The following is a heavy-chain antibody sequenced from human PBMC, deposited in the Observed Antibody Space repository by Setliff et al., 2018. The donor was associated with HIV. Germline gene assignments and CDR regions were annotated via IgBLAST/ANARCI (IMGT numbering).Heavy chain of an antibody. Sequence: PSETLSLTCTVSGGSIRSGSYYWTWIRQPAGKGPEWIGHIYTNGYTNYNPSLKSRVTISVDTSRDQFSLQLTSVTAADTAVYYCARAPPGIQNDAFDVWGQGTRSPSPQ. J-gene: IGHJ3*01. CDR1: GGSIRSGSYY. V-gene: IGHV4-61*09. CDR3: ARAPPGIQNDAFDV. CDR2: IYTNGYT.